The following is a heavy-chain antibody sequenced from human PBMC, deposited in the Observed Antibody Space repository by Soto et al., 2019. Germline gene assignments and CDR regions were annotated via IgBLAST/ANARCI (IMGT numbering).Heavy chain of an antibody. CDR3: ARDQRGLIAAAGQASEYFQH. CDR1: GFTFSSYE. Sequence: GGSLRLSCAASGFTFSSYEMNWVRQAPGKGLEWVSYISSSGSTIYYADSVKGRFTISRDNAKNSLYLQMNSLRAEDTAVYYCARDQRGLIAAAGQASEYFQHWGQGTLVTVSS. D-gene: IGHD6-13*01. CDR2: ISSSGSTI. J-gene: IGHJ1*01. V-gene: IGHV3-48*03.